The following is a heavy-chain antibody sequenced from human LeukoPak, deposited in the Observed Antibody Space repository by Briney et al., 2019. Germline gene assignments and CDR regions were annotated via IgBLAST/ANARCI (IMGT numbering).Heavy chain of an antibody. V-gene: IGHV1-18*01. CDR2: VSAYNGNT. CDR3: ARDTSIAAPYYYYYGMDV. J-gene: IGHJ6*02. Sequence: ASVKVSCKASGYTFTSYGISWVRQAPGQGLEWMGWVSAYNGNTNYARKLQGRVTMTTDTSTSTAYMELRSLRSDDTAVYYCARDTSIAAPYYYYYGMDVWGQGTTVTVSS. CDR1: GYTFTSYG. D-gene: IGHD6-6*01.